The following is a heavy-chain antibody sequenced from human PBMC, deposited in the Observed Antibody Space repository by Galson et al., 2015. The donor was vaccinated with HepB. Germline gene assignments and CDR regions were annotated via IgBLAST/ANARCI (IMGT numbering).Heavy chain of an antibody. Sequence: SVKVSCKASGYTFTGYYMHWVRQAPGQGLEWMGRINPNSGGTNYAQKFQGRVTMTRDTSISTAYMELSRLRSDDTAVYYCAREYSGSYQTYYYYYMDVWGKGTTVTVSS. CDR3: AREYSGSYQTYYYYYMDV. J-gene: IGHJ6*03. CDR1: GYTFTGYY. V-gene: IGHV1-2*06. CDR2: INPNSGGT. D-gene: IGHD1-26*01.